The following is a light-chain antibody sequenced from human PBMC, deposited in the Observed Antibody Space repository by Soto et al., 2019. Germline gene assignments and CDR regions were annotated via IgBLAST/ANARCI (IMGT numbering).Light chain of an antibody. CDR2: EVS. Sequence: QSALTQPASVSGSPGQSITISCTGTSSDVGGYNYVSWYQQHPGKAPKLMIYEVSNRPSGVSNRISGSKSGNTASLTSSGLQAEDEADYYCTSYTTSSTHWVFGGGTKLTVL. CDR1: SSDVGGYNY. V-gene: IGLV2-14*01. CDR3: TSYTTSSTHWV. J-gene: IGLJ3*02.